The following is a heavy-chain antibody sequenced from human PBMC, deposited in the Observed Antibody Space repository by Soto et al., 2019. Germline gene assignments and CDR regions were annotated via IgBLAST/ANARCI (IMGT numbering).Heavy chain of an antibody. CDR1: GYSFTSYW. Sequence: PGESLKISCTGAGYSFTSYWIGWVRQLPGKGLEWMAIIHPGDSDTRYSPSFQGQVTISADKSISTAYLQWSSLKTSDTAMYYCAALKGTTYYWGQGALVTVSS. CDR2: IHPGDSDT. D-gene: IGHD1-1*01. V-gene: IGHV5-51*01. CDR3: AALKGTTYY. J-gene: IGHJ4*02.